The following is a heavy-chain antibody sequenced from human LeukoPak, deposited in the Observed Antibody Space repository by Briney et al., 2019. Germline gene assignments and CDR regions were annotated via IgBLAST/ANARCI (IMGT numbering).Heavy chain of an antibody. V-gene: IGHV1-8*01. D-gene: IGHD2-2*01. Sequence: GASVKVSCKASGYTFTSYDIHWVRQATGQGLEWMGWMNPNSGNTGYAQKFQGRVTMTRNTSISTAYMELSSLRSEDTAVYYCAIRKYCSSTSCYFDAFDIWGQGTMVTVSS. J-gene: IGHJ3*02. CDR2: MNPNSGNT. CDR3: AIRKYCSSTSCYFDAFDI. CDR1: GYTFTSYD.